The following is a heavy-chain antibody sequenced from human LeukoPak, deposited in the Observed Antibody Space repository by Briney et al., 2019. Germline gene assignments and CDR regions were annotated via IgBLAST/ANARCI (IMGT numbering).Heavy chain of an antibody. J-gene: IGHJ4*02. CDR2: ISGSGGTT. Sequence: GGSLRLSCAASGFTFSSYAMTWVRQAPGKGLEWVSAISGSGGTTDYADSVKGRFTISRDNSKNSLYLQMNSLRAEDTAVYYCAVQLPYLDYWGQGTLVTVSS. V-gene: IGHV3-23*01. CDR3: AVQLPYLDY. D-gene: IGHD2-21*01. CDR1: GFTFSSYA.